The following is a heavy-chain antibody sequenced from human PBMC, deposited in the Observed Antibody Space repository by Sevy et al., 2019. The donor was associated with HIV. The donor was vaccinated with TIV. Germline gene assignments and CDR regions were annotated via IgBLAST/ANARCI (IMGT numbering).Heavy chain of an antibody. J-gene: IGHJ6*02. CDR2: INPNSGDT. V-gene: IGHV1-2*06. CDR1: GYTFTCYY. D-gene: IGHD3-9*01. Sequence: ASVKVSCKASGYTFTCYYLHWVRQAHGQGLEWMGRINPNSGDTNYAQNFQGRVTMTRDTSISTAFMELTRLTSDDAAVYYCARDVFRYPDWDYCYAMDLWGQGTTVTVSS. CDR3: ARDVFRYPDWDYCYAMDL.